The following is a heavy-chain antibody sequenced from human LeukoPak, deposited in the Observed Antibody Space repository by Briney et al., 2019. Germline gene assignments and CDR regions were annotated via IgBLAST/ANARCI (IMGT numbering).Heavy chain of an antibody. D-gene: IGHD4-17*01. J-gene: IGHJ3*02. V-gene: IGHV4-59*01. CDR2: IYYSGST. Sequence: SETRSLTCTVSGGSISSYYWSWIRQLPGKGLEWVGYIYYSGSTNYNPSLKSRVTISVDTPKNQFSLKLSAVTAVDTAVYYCARGGTTRNAFDIWGQGTMVTVSS. CDR1: GGSISSYY. CDR3: ARGGTTRNAFDI.